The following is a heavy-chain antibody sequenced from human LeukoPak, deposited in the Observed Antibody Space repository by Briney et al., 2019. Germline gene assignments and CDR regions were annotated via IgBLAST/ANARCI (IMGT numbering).Heavy chain of an antibody. D-gene: IGHD1-26*01. CDR1: GYTLTELS. CDR3: AILRGSYYFNRKDFYFDY. J-gene: IGHJ4*02. V-gene: IGHV1-24*01. CDR2: FDPEDGET. Sequence: ASVSVSCKVSGYTLTELSMHWVRQAPGKGLEWMGGFDPEDGETIYAQKFQGRVTMTEDTSTDTAYMELSSLRSEDTAVYYCAILRGSYYFNRKDFYFDYWGQGTLVTLSS.